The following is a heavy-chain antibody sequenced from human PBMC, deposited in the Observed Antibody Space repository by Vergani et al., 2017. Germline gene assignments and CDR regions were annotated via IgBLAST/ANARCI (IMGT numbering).Heavy chain of an antibody. Sequence: EVQLVESGGGLVQPGRSLRLSCAASGFTFDDYAMHWVRQAPGKGLEWVSGISWNSGSIGYADSVKGRFTISRDNAKNSLYLQMNSLRAEDTALYYCAKDLSDWAAVIAAAGKDYWGQGTLVTVSS. CDR2: ISWNSGSI. D-gene: IGHD6-13*01. J-gene: IGHJ4*02. V-gene: IGHV3-9*01. CDR1: GFTFDDYA. CDR3: AKDLSDWAAVIAAAGKDY.